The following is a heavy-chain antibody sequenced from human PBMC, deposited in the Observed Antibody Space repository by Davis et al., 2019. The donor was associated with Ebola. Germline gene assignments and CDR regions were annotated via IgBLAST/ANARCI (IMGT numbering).Heavy chain of an antibody. CDR2: ISSSSSTI. J-gene: IGHJ6*02. CDR3: ASEYGDYDYYGMDV. CDR1: GFTFSSYS. V-gene: IGHV3-48*02. D-gene: IGHD4-17*01. Sequence: PGGSLRLSCAASGFTFSSYSMNWVRQAPGKGLEWVSYISSSSSTIYYADSVKGRFTISRDNAKNSLYLQMNSLRDEDTAVYYCASEYGDYDYYGMDVWGQVTTITVSS.